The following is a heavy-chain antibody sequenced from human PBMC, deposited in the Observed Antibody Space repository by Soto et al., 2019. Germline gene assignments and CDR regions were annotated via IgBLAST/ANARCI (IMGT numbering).Heavy chain of an antibody. D-gene: IGHD7-27*01. CDR3: ARYWGSNANFDY. CDR1: GFTFSSYS. V-gene: IGHV3-21*01. Sequence: GGSLRLSCAASGFTFSSYSMNWVRQAPGKGLEWVSSISASSYYIYYTDSVKGRFTISRGNAKKSLYLQMNSLRAEDTAVYFCARYWGSNANFDYWGQGTLVTVSS. CDR2: ISASSYYI. J-gene: IGHJ4*02.